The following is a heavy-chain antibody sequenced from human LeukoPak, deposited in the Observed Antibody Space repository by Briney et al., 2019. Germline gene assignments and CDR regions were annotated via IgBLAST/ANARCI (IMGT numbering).Heavy chain of an antibody. CDR3: AKILGTLTY. Sequence: GGSLRLSCAASEFSVGSNYMTWVRQAPGKGLEWVSGISWNSGSIGYADSVKGRFTISRDNAKNSLYLQMNSLRAEDTAMYYCAKILGTLTYGARGPLVTASS. D-gene: IGHD3-16*01. CDR1: EFSVGSNY. CDR2: ISWNSGSI. J-gene: IGHJ4*02. V-gene: IGHV3-9*01.